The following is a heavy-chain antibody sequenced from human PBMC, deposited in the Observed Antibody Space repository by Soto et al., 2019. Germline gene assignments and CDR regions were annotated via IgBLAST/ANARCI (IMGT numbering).Heavy chain of an antibody. Sequence: PSETLSLTCTVSGGSISSYYWSWIRQPPGKGLEWIGYIYYSGSTNYNPSLKSRVTISVDTSKNQFSLKLSSVTAADTAVYYCARLPRYCSSTSCYGYFDYWGQGTLVTVSS. J-gene: IGHJ4*02. CDR3: ARLPRYCSSTSCYGYFDY. D-gene: IGHD2-2*01. CDR1: GGSISSYY. V-gene: IGHV4-59*08. CDR2: IYYSGST.